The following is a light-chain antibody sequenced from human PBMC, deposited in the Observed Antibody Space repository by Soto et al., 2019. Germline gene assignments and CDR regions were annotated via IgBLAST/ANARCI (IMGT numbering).Light chain of an antibody. CDR1: QSVSSN. CDR3: QQRRSWPPTIT. Sequence: EIVMAQSPATLSVSPGGRATLSCRSSQSVSSNLAWYQQKPGQAPRLLIYGASNRATGIPDRFSGSGSGTDFTLTISSLEPEDFAVYYCQQRRSWPPTITFGQGTRLEIK. J-gene: IGKJ5*01. CDR2: GAS. V-gene: IGKV3-11*01.